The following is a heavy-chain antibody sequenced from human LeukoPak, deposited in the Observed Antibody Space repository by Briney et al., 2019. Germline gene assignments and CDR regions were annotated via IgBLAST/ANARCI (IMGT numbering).Heavy chain of an antibody. Sequence: GGSLRLSCAASGFTFSSFAMTWVRQAPGKGLEWVSTVSGSAGRTDYADSVKGRFTLSRDDSRNTVYLQLNNLRVEDTAIYYCARASWVSDPDAVRWGQGTQVTVSS. CDR3: ARASWVSDPDAVR. CDR2: VSGSAGRT. V-gene: IGHV3-23*01. D-gene: IGHD3-10*01. CDR1: GFTFSSFA. J-gene: IGHJ4*02.